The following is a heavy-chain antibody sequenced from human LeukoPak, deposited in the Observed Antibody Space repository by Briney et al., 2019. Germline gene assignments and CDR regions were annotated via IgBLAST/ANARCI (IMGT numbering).Heavy chain of an antibody. Sequence: ASVKVSCKASGGTFSSYAISWVRQAPGQGLEWMGWISAYNGNTNYAQKLQGRVTMTTDTSTSTAYMELRSLRSDDTAVYYCARAVAKRRDDAFDIWGQGTMVTVSS. J-gene: IGHJ3*02. CDR2: ISAYNGNT. CDR1: GGTFSSYA. V-gene: IGHV1-18*01. CDR3: ARAVAKRRDDAFDI. D-gene: IGHD5-12*01.